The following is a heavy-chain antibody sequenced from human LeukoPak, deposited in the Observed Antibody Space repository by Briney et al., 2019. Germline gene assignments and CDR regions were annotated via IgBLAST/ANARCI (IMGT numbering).Heavy chain of an antibody. D-gene: IGHD1-14*01. CDR2: ISWNSGSI. J-gene: IGHJ4*02. V-gene: IGHV3-9*03. CDR1: GFTFDDYA. CDR3: AKDTEAVGSIGYFDY. Sequence: TGRSLRLSCAASGFTFDDYAMHWVRQAPGKGLEWVSGISWNSGSIGYADSVKGRFTISRDNAKNSLYLQMNSLRAEDMALYYCAKDTEAVGSIGYFDYWGQGTLVTVSS.